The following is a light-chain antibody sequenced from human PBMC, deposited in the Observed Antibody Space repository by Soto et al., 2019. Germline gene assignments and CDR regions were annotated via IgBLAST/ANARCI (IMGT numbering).Light chain of an antibody. Sequence: DIQMTQSPSSVSASVGDSVTITCRASQDISDWLAWHQQKPGKAPKLLIYAATTLHSGVPSRFSGSGSGTDFTLTISSLQPEDFATYYCQQGHTFPLTFGGGTKVEIK. CDR1: QDISDW. CDR2: AAT. J-gene: IGKJ4*01. V-gene: IGKV1-12*01. CDR3: QQGHTFPLT.